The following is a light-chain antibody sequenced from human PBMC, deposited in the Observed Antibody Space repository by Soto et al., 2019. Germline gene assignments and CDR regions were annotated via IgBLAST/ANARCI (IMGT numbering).Light chain of an antibody. CDR2: GAS. Sequence: EIGMTQSPATLSVSPGERATLSCRASQSVRSNLAWYQQKPGQAPRLLIYGASTRATGIPARFSGSGSGTEFNLTISSLQSEDFALYYCQQYNNWLTFGGGTKVEIK. V-gene: IGKV3-15*01. CDR1: QSVRSN. J-gene: IGKJ4*01. CDR3: QQYNNWLT.